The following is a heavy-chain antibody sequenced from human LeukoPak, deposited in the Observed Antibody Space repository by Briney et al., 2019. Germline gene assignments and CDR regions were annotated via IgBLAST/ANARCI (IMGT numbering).Heavy chain of an antibody. V-gene: IGHV4-61*02. J-gene: IGHJ4*02. Sequence: PSETLSLTCSVSGGSISSGSYYWSWIRQPAGRGLEWIGRIYTSGSTNYNPSLKTRVTISVERSKNQFSLRLSSVTAADTAVYYCASTQQRLAFDYWGQGILGTVSS. CDR2: IYTSGST. CDR1: GGSISSGSYY. D-gene: IGHD6-19*01. CDR3: ASTQQRLAFDY.